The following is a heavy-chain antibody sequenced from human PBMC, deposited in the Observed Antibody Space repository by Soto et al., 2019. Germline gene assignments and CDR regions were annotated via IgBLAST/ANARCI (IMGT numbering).Heavy chain of an antibody. Sequence: QLQLQESGPGLVKPSETLSLTCTVSGGSISGSSYYWGWIRQPPGKGLEWIGSIYYSGSTYYNPSLKSRVTISVDTSKNQFSLKLSSVTAADTAVYYCARPGWPRLHLGELNDYWGQGTLVTVSS. J-gene: IGHJ4*02. CDR3: ARPGWPRLHLGELNDY. CDR2: IYYSGST. V-gene: IGHV4-39*01. CDR1: GGSISGSSYY. D-gene: IGHD3-16*01.